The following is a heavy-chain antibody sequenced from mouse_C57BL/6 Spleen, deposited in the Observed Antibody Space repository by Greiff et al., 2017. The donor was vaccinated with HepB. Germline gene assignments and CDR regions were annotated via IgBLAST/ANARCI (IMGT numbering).Heavy chain of an antibody. D-gene: IGHD2-3*01. CDR2: FDPENGGT. CDR1: GYTFPDYE. Sequence: VQLQQSGAELVRPGASVTLSCQASGYTFPDYEMHWVKQTPVHGLEWIGAFDPENGGTAYNQKFKGKAILTADKSSSPAYMELRSLTSEDSAVYYCTRIYDGYYVGFAYWGQGTLVTVSA. J-gene: IGHJ3*01. V-gene: IGHV1-15*01. CDR3: TRIYDGYYVGFAY.